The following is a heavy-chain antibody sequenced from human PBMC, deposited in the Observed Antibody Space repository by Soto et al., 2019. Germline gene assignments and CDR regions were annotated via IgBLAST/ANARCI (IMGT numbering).Heavy chain of an antibody. J-gene: IGHJ5*02. CDR2: IYYSGST. Sequence: QVQLQESGPGLVKPSQTLSLTCTVSGGSISSGGYYWSWIRQHPGKGLEWIGYIYYSGSTYYNPSLTGRVTIAVDTSKNQFSLKLSSVTAADTAVYYCAREEGGGYDHRWFDPWGQGTLVTVSS. CDR3: AREEGGGYDHRWFDP. D-gene: IGHD5-12*01. V-gene: IGHV4-31*03. CDR1: GGSISSGGYY.